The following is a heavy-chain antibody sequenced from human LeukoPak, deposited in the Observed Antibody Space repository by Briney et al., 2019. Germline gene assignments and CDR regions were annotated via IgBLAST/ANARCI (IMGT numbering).Heavy chain of an antibody. J-gene: IGHJ1*01. Sequence: GGSLRLSCAASGFTFSSYWMSWVRQTPGKGLEWVANIKQDGSEKYYVDSVKGRFTISRDNAKNSLYLQMNSLRAEDTAVYYCAVGGRTPMVYFQHWGQGTLVTVSS. CDR3: AVGGRTPMVYFQH. D-gene: IGHD3-16*01. CDR1: GFTFSSYW. CDR2: IKQDGSEK. V-gene: IGHV3-7*01.